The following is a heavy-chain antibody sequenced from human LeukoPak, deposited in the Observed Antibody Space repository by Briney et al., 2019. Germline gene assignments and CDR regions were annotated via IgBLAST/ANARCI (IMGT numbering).Heavy chain of an antibody. D-gene: IGHD3-10*01. J-gene: IGHJ5*02. CDR3: ARGGIRGVTWNWLAP. CDR1: GFTFSNSD. V-gene: IGHV3-23*01. Sequence: GGSLRLSCAASGFTFSNSDMSWVRQAPGEGLEWVSSVSASGGSTYYADSVKGRFTISRENGKNSLYLQMNSLTAGDTAVSYCARGGIRGVTWNWLAPWGQGTLVTVSS. CDR2: VSASGGST.